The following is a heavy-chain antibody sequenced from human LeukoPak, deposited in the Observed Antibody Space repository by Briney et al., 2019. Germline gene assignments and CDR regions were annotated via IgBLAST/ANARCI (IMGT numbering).Heavy chain of an antibody. D-gene: IGHD4/OR15-4a*01. CDR2: ISSGGLTI. V-gene: IGHV3-48*04. Sequence: GGSLRLSCVASGFTFSTYTFNWFRQAPGKGLEWLSYISSGGLTIFYADSVKGRFTISRDNTKNSIFLDMTNLRAEDTAVYYCARDFDYGDYIDFWGQGTLVAVSS. CDR3: ARDFDYGDYIDF. CDR1: GFTFSTYT. J-gene: IGHJ4*02.